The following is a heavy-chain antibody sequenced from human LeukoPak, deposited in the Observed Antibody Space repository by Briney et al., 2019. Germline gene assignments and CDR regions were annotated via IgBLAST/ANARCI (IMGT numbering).Heavy chain of an antibody. J-gene: IGHJ3*02. V-gene: IGHV4-34*01. CDR1: GGSFSGYY. D-gene: IGHD3-3*01. CDR3: ARAPTYYDFWSGYYGNSNDAFDI. Sequence: SETLSLTCAVYGGSFSGYYWGWIRQPPGKGLEWIGGIYYSGSTYYNPSLKSRVTISVDTSKNQFSLKLSSVTAADTAVYYCARAPTYYDFWSGYYGNSNDAFDIWGQGTMVTVSS. CDR2: IYYSGST.